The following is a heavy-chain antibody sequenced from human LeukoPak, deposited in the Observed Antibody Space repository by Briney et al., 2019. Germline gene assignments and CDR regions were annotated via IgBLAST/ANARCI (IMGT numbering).Heavy chain of an antibody. Sequence: SETLSLTCAVSGYSISSGYYWGWIRQPPGKGLEWIGSVYHSGSTHYNPSLKSRVTISVDTSKNQFSLKLSSVTAADTAVYYCARNCSESPSRATQKYNWFDPWGQGTLVTVSS. V-gene: IGHV4-38-2*01. D-gene: IGHD2-15*01. CDR3: ARNCSESPSRATQKYNWFDP. J-gene: IGHJ5*02. CDR2: VYHSGST. CDR1: GYSISSGYY.